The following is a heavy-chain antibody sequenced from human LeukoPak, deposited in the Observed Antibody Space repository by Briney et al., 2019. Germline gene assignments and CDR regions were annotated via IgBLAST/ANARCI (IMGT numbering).Heavy chain of an antibody. CDR2: ISSSSSTI. J-gene: IGHJ4*02. CDR3: ARHTAMAVLDY. D-gene: IGHD5-18*01. CDR1: GFTFSSYS. V-gene: IGHV3-48*01. Sequence: GGSLRLSSAASGFTFSSYSMNWVRQAPGKGLEWVSYISSSSSTIYYADSVKGRFTLSRDNAKNSLYLQMNSLRAEDTAVYYCARHTAMAVLDYWGQGTLVTVSS.